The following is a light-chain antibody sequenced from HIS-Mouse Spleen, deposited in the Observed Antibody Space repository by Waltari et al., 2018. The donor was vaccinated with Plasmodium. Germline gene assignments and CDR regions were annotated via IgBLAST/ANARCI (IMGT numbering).Light chain of an antibody. J-gene: IGLJ3*02. CDR3: YSTDSSGNHRV. V-gene: IGLV3-10*01. CDR2: EDS. CDR1: SLPKKY. Sequence: SYELTQPPSVSVPLGQTARITCPGDSLPKKYSYWYQQKSGQAPVLVIYEDSKRPSGIPERFSGSSSGTMATLTISGAQVEDEADYYCYSTDSSGNHRVFGGGTKLTVL.